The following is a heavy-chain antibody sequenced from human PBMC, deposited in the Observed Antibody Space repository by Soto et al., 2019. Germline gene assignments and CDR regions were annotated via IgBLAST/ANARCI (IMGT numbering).Heavy chain of an antibody. V-gene: IGHV3-11*01. D-gene: IGHD6-25*01. Sequence: QVQLVQSGGGLVKPGGSLRLSCVASGFGFGDSSMTWIRQSPGKGLEWLSYINNVGGTIYYADSVRGRFTVSRDNAKYSLFLQMTALRAEDSAMYFCATVAFGYHSHSPYWGRGALVTVSS. CDR1: GFGFGDSS. CDR2: INNVGGTI. J-gene: IGHJ4*02. CDR3: ATVAFGYHSHSPY.